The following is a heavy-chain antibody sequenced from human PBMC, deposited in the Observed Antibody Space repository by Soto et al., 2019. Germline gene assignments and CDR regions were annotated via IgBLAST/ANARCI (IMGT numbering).Heavy chain of an antibody. Sequence: SQTLSLTCAISGDSGSSNSAAWNWIRQSPSRGLEWLGRTYYRSKWYNDYAVSVKSRITINPDTSKNQFSLQLNSVTPEDTAVYYCARGLLSYGSSWPFDYWGQGTLVTVSS. J-gene: IGHJ4*02. CDR1: GDSGSSNSAA. D-gene: IGHD6-13*01. CDR3: ARGLLSYGSSWPFDY. V-gene: IGHV6-1*01. CDR2: TYYRSKWYN.